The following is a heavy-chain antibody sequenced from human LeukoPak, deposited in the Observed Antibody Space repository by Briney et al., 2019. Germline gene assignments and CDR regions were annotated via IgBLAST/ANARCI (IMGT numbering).Heavy chain of an antibody. V-gene: IGHV3-53*01. CDR3: ARGGLPATNYYLDS. Sequence: PGGSLRLSCAASGFIVSSNFMSWVRRAPGKGLEWVSVIFSGGTIYYADSVKGRFIISRDNSRNTLYLQMYSLRADDTAIYYCARGGLPATNYYLDSWGQGTLVTVSS. CDR2: IFSGGTI. CDR1: GFIVSSNF. J-gene: IGHJ4*02. D-gene: IGHD2-2*01.